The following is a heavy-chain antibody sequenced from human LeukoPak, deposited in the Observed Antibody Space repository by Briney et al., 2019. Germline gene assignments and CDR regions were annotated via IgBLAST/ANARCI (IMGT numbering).Heavy chain of an antibody. V-gene: IGHV4-30-4*07. D-gene: IGHD3-16*02. J-gene: IGHJ6*04. CDR1: GGSISSAGYS. Sequence: SETLSLTCAVSGGSISSAGYSWSWIRQPPGKGLEWIGYIYYTGSTYYNPSPKSRVTMSIDTSKNQLSLNVNSVTAADTAVYYCARVMGASWFFYLDVWGKGTTVTVSS. CDR2: IYYTGST. CDR3: ARVMGASWFFYLDV.